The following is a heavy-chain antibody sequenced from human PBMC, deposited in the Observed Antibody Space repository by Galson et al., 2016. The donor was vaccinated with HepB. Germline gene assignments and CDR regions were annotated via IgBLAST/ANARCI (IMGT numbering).Heavy chain of an antibody. CDR1: GGSISSYY. J-gene: IGHJ6*03. CDR2: IYYSGST. CDR3: ARGLKAARHYYYYYMDV. D-gene: IGHD6-6*01. Sequence: ETLSPTCTVSGGSISSYYWSWSRQPPGKGLEWIGYIYYSGSTNYNPSLKSRVTISVDTSKNQFSLKLSSVTAADTAVYYCARGLKAARHYYYYYMDVWGKGTTVTVSS. V-gene: IGHV4-59*01.